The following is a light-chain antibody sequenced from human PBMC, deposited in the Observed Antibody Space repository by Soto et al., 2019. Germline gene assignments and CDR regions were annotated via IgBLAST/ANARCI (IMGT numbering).Light chain of an antibody. V-gene: IGKV1-33*01. CDR3: QQYDNYPLT. Sequence: DIQMTQSPSSLSASVGDRVTITCRASQVISKFLNWYQLKPGKAPKLLIFDASEFETGVTSRFSGHRSGTDFSFIISSLQPEDIATYYCQQYDNYPLTVGGGTKVEIK. CDR1: QVISKF. CDR2: DAS. J-gene: IGKJ4*01.